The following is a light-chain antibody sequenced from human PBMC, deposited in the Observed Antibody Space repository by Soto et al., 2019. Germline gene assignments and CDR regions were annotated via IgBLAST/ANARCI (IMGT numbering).Light chain of an antibody. V-gene: IGKV3-20*01. CDR3: QHYCSSPPRT. CDR2: GAS. J-gene: IGKJ1*01. CDR1: QSVSNDF. Sequence: EIVLTQSPGILSLSPGERATLSCRASQSVSNDFLAWYQQKPGQAPRLLIYGASTRATDVPDRFSGSGSEADFALTIIRLEPEDFAVYYCQHYCSSPPRTFGQGTKVE.